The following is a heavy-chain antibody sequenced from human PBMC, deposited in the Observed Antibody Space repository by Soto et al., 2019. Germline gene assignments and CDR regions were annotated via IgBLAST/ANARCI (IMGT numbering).Heavy chain of an antibody. V-gene: IGHV3-21*01. Sequence: PGGSLRLSCAASGFTFSSYSMNWVRQAPGKGLEWVSSISSSSYIYYADSVKGRFTISRDNAKNSLYLQMNSLRAEDTAVYYCARDLVDTAMDYYYYGMDVWGQGTTVTVSS. CDR3: ARDLVDTAMDYYYYGMDV. CDR1: GFTFSSYS. J-gene: IGHJ6*02. CDR2: ISSSSYI. D-gene: IGHD5-18*01.